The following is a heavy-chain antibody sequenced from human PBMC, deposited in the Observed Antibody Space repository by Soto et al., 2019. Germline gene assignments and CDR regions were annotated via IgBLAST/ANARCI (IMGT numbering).Heavy chain of an antibody. Sequence: GSLRLSCAASGFTVSSQYMSWVRQAPGMGLEWVSVIYAIGNTYYADSAKGRFTISRDNSKNTLFLQMNSLSPEDTAVYYCARGGNHYFYYYMDVWGKGTTVTVSS. D-gene: IGHD6-13*01. J-gene: IGHJ6*03. CDR1: GFTVSSQY. V-gene: IGHV3-66*01. CDR2: IYAIGNT. CDR3: ARGGNHYFYYYMDV.